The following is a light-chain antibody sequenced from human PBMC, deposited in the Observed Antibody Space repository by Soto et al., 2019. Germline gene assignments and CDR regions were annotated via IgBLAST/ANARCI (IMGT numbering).Light chain of an antibody. CDR2: AAS. V-gene: IGKV1D-12*01. J-gene: IGKJ1*01. Sequence: DIQMTQSPSSVSASVGDRVTITCRASQAISTWLAWYQQKPGKAPKLLIYAASNLQTGVPSRFSGRGSRTDCTLTLSGLQAADFATCCCQEANRFPRTFGQGTTV. CDR1: QAISTW. CDR3: QEANRFPRT.